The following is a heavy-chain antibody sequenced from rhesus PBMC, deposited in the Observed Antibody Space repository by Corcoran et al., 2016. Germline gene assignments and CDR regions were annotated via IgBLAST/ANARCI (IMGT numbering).Heavy chain of an antibody. CDR2: IYGSDGST. CDR3: TRDFDYDFDY. Sequence: QVQLQESGPGLVKPSETLSLTCAVSGYSLSSNYWSWIRQPPGKGLEWIGYIYGSDGSTYYNTYRKSRVTISTDTSKNHFSLKRTSVTAADTAVYYCTRDFDYDFDYWGQGVLVTVSS. CDR1: GYSLSSNY. D-gene: IGHD3-40*01. J-gene: IGHJ4*01. V-gene: IGHV4-160*01.